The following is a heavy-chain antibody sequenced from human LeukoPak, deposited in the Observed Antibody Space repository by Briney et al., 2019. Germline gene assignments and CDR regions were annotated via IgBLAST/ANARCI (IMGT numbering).Heavy chain of an antibody. CDR1: GYTFTSYG. CDR2: ISAYNGNT. Sequence: GASVKVSCKASGYTFTSYGISWVRQAPGQGLEWMGWISAYNGNTNYAQKLQGRVTTTTDTSTSTAYMELRSLRSDDTAVYYCAREYYYDSSGYRYYYYGMDVWGQGTTVTVSS. V-gene: IGHV1-18*01. D-gene: IGHD3-22*01. CDR3: AREYYYDSSGYRYYYYGMDV. J-gene: IGHJ6*02.